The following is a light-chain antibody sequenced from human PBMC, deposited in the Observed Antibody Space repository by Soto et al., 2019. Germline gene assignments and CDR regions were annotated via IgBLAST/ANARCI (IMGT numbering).Light chain of an antibody. CDR3: QQYKNWPRGT. CDR2: DAS. J-gene: IGKJ5*01. CDR1: QTVSGS. V-gene: IGKV3D-15*01. Sequence: NVLRQSPGTPSLSPAERATLSCRASQTVSGSYVAWYQQKPGQAPRLLIYDASNRATGIPARFSGSGSETEFTLTITSLQSEDFAVYSCQQYKNWPRGTFGQGTRLEI.